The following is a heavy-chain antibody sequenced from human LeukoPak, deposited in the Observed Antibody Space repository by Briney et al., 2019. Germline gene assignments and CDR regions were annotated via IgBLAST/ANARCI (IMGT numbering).Heavy chain of an antibody. CDR2: ISAYNGNT. J-gene: IGHJ4*02. D-gene: IGHD6-13*01. CDR3: ARDGPMSSSSWYGFDY. V-gene: IGHV1-18*01. CDR1: GYTLTSYG. Sequence: ASVKVSCKASGYTLTSYGISCVRQAPGQGLEWMGWISAYNGNTNYAQKLQSRVTMTTDTSTSTAYMELRSLRSDDTAVYYCARDGPMSSSSWYGFDYWGQGTLVTVSS.